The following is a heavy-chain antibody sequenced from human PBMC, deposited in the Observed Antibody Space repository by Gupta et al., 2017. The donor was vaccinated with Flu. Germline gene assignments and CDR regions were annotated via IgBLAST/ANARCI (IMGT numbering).Heavy chain of an antibody. CDR2: IIPILGIA. J-gene: IGHJ3*02. D-gene: IGHD1-1*01. CDR3: ASPHAGTTFYAFDI. V-gene: IGHV1-69*02. Sequence: QVQLVQSGAEVKKPGSSVKVSCKASGGTFSSYTISWVRQAPGQGLEWMGRIIPILGIANYAQKFQGRVTITADKSTSTAYMELSSLRSEDTAVYYCASPHAGTTFYAFDIWGQGTMVTVSS. CDR1: GGTFSSYT.